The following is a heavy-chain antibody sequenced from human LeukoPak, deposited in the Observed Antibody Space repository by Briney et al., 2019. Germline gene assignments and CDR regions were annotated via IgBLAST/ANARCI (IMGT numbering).Heavy chain of an antibody. V-gene: IGHV3-74*01. Sequence: GGALRLSCAASGFTFTDYWIHWIPEAPGAGLMWVSHITSDGGRTDYADSVRGRFTMTRDTAKNTVYLQMNSLRVDDTAVYYCARENWGPDHWGQGTLVTVSS. CDR3: ARENWGPDH. CDR2: ITSDGGRT. CDR1: GFTFTDYW. D-gene: IGHD7-27*01. J-gene: IGHJ4*02.